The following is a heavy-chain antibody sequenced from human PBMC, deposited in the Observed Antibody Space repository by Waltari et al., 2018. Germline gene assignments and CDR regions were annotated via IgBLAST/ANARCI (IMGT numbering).Heavy chain of an antibody. V-gene: IGHV4-4*02. Sequence: QLQLQASGPGLVKPSGTLSLTSAVSGDSMSSTDCGSWVRQPPGKGLEWMGQVRGDGKTNCNPSFASRVSISLDTYNKEFSLRVSSATAADTTVYYCACDRGRGLYLGAWGPGTLVTVSP. CDR1: GDSMSSTDC. J-gene: IGHJ4*02. D-gene: IGHD2-15*01. CDR2: VRGDGKT. CDR3: ACDRGRGLYLGA.